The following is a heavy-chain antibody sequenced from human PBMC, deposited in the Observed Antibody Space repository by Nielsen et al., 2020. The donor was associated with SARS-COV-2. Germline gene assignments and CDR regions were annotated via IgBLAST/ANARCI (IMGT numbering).Heavy chain of an antibody. CDR1: GGSISSNTHY. CDR3: ARGPTVQPFHH. Sequence: SETLSLTCTVSGGSISSNTHYWDWIRQPPGKGLEWLGSVHYSENTYYNPSLKSRVTISVDTPKNQVSLKLSSVTAADTAVYFCARGPTVQPFHHWGQGTLVYVSS. CDR2: VHYSENT. J-gene: IGHJ1*01. D-gene: IGHD4-17*01. V-gene: IGHV4-39*01.